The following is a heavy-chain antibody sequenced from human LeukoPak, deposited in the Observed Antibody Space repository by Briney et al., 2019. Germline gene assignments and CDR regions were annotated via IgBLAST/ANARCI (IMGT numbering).Heavy chain of an antibody. D-gene: IGHD2-2*01. CDR2: INPNSGGT. CDR1: GYTFTGYY. CDR3: ARGPSVVRDVYCFDY. J-gene: IGHJ4*02. Sequence: ASVKVSCKASGYTFTGYYMHWVRQAPGQGLEWMGWINPNSGGTNYAQKFQGRVTMTRDTSISTAYMELSSLRSDDTAVYYCARGPSVVRDVYCFDYWGQGTLVTVSS. V-gene: IGHV1-2*02.